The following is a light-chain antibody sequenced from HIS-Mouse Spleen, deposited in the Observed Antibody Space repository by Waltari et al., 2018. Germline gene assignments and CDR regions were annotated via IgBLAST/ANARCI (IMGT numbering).Light chain of an antibody. CDR3: QQYYSTPPT. J-gene: IGKJ1*01. V-gene: IGKV4-1*01. CDR1: QSAFYSPNDKNY. CDR2: WAS. Sequence: DIVMTQSPDSLAPSLVERAPITCKSSQSAFYSPNDKNYLAWYQQKPGQPPKLLIYWASTRESGVPDRFSGSGSGTDFTLTISSLQAEDVAVYYCQQYYSTPPTFGQGTKVEIK.